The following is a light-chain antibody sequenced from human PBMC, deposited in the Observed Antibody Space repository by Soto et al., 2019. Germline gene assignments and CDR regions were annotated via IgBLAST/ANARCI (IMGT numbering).Light chain of an antibody. J-gene: IGKJ2*01. CDR3: QHYDGSPRT. V-gene: IGKV3-20*01. CDR1: QSVNNNL. Sequence: ETVLTQSPGTVSLSPGERDTLSCRTSQSVNNNLLAWYQQRPGQAPRLLIHGVFNRATGIPDRFSGSGSGTDFTLTISGLEPEDFAVYYCQHYDGSPRTFGQGTKLEI. CDR2: GVF.